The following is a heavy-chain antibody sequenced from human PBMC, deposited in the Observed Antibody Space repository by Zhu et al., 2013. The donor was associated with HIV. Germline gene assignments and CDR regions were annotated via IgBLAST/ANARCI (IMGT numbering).Heavy chain of an antibody. Sequence: HVQLVQSGAEIKKPGSSVKVSCKASGGTFSNYAINWVRQAPGQGLEWMGGIIPIFGTANYAQKFQGRVTITADKSTSTAYMELSSLRSEDTAVYYCARADSIAVAFMDVWGQGTTVTVSS. CDR2: IIPIFGTA. J-gene: IGHJ6*02. D-gene: IGHD6-19*01. CDR3: ARADSIAVAFMDV. CDR1: GGTFSNYA. V-gene: IGHV1-69*06.